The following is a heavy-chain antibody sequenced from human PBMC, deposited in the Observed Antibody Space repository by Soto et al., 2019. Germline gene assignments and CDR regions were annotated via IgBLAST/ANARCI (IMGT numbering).Heavy chain of an antibody. V-gene: IGHV4-61*01. CDR1: GASLTIGNHY. CDR3: ARVRYFAPDP. Sequence: PSETLSLTCTVSGASLTIGNHYWSWIRQPPGKGLEWIGYISYSAITNYNPSLKSRVAISADMSKNQFSLKLSSVTAADTAVYYCARVRYFAPDPWGQGTLVTVSS. D-gene: IGHD3-9*01. CDR2: ISYSAIT. J-gene: IGHJ5*02.